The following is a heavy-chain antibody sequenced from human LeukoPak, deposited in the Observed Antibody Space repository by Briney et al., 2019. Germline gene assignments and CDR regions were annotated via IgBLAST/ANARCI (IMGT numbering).Heavy chain of an antibody. Sequence: PGGSLRLSCAASGFSFSSYGMTWVRQAPGKGLEWVSSISGGGGSTNSADSVKGRFTISRDNSKNTLYLQMNSLRAEDTAVYYCAKEPASSGWFDPWGQGTLVAVSS. V-gene: IGHV3-23*01. D-gene: IGHD6-19*01. J-gene: IGHJ5*02. CDR2: ISGGGGST. CDR3: AKEPASSGWFDP. CDR1: GFSFSSYG.